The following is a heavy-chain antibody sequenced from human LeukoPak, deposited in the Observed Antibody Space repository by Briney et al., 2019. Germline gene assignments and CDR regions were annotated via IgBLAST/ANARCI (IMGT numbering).Heavy chain of an antibody. CDR3: ARGGSTVTTRNWFDP. CDR2: INHSGST. CDR1: GGSFSGYY. J-gene: IGHJ5*02. Sequence: SETPSLTCAVDGGSFSGYYWSWIRQPPGKGLEWIGEINHSGSTNYKPSLKSRVTISVDTSKNQFSLKLSSVTAADTAVYYCARGGSTVTTRNWFDPWGQGTLVTVSS. V-gene: IGHV4-34*01. D-gene: IGHD4-17*01.